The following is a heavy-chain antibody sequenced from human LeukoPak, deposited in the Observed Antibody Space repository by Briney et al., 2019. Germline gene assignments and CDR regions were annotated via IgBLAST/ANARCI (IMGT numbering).Heavy chain of an antibody. D-gene: IGHD3-3*01. Sequence: GGSLRLSCAASGLTFSSYAMNWVRQAPGKGLDWVSAISGGGISTYYADSVKGRFTISRDNSKNMLYLQMNSLRAEDTAVYYCAKDDSGYYKGVDYWGQGTQVTVSS. V-gene: IGHV3-23*01. CDR3: AKDDSGYYKGVDY. J-gene: IGHJ4*02. CDR2: ISGGGIST. CDR1: GLTFSSYA.